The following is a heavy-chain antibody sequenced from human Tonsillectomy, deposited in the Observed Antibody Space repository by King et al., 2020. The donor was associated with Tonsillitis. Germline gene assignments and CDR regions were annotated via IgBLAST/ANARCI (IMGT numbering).Heavy chain of an antibody. D-gene: IGHD6-6*01. CDR2: IYPGDSDT. J-gene: IGHJ4*02. CDR3: ATHDGSIYSSSRGRYFDY. Sequence: VQLVESGAEVKKPGESLKISCKGSGYSFTSYWIGWVRQMPGKGLEWMGIIYPGDSDTRYSPSFQGQVTISADKSINTAYLQWSSLKASDTAMYYCATHDGSIYSSSRGRYFDYWGQGTLVSVSS. CDR1: GYSFTSYW. V-gene: IGHV5-51*01.